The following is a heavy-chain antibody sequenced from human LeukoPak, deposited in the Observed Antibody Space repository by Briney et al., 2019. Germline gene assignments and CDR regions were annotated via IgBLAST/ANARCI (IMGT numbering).Heavy chain of an antibody. V-gene: IGHV4-38-2*02. CDR2: MYHSGST. CDR3: ARGPPYSREFDY. Sequence: SETLSLTCTVSGYSISSGYYWGWIRQPPGKGLEWIGSMYHSGSTYYNPSLKSRVTISVDTSKNQFSLKLSSVTAADTAVYYCARGPPYSREFDYWGQGTLVTVSS. D-gene: IGHD6-13*01. CDR1: GYSISSGYY. J-gene: IGHJ4*02.